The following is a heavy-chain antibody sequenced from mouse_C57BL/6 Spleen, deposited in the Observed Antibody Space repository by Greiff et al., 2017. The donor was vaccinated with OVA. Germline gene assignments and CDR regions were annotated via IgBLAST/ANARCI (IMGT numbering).Heavy chain of an antibody. CDR2: INPNNGGT. D-gene: IGHD6-1*01. J-gene: IGHJ3*01. CDR3: ARRQSAWFAY. V-gene: IGHV1-18*01. CDR1: GYTFTDYN. Sequence: VQLKQSGPELVKPGASVKIPCKASGYTFTDYNMDWVKQSHGKSLEWIGDINPNNGGTIYNQKFKGQATLTVDKSSSTAYMELRSLTSEDTAVYYCARRQSAWFAYWGQGTLVTVSA.